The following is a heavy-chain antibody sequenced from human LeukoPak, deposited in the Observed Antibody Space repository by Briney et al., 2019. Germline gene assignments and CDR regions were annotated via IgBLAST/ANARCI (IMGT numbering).Heavy chain of an antibody. J-gene: IGHJ5*02. D-gene: IGHD4-17*01. CDR3: VRGGYGDYGRGS. Sequence: PGGSLRLSCVASGFTFRSYEMNWVRQAAGKGLEWVSYIYSDGTSIYYADSVKGRFTISRDNARNSLYLQMNSMRVEDTAVYYCVRGGYGDYGRGSWGQGTLLTVSS. V-gene: IGHV3-48*03. CDR2: IYSDGTSI. CDR1: GFTFRSYE.